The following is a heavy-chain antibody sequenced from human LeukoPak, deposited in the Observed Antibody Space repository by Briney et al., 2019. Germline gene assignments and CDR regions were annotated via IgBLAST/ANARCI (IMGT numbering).Heavy chain of an antibody. CDR2: ISSSGSTI. CDR3: ARDGSWYSSGWSDSDAFDI. J-gene: IGHJ3*02. CDR1: GFTFSSYE. Sequence: GGSLRLSCAASGFTFSSYEMNWVRQAPGKGLEWVSYISSSGSTIYYADSVKGRFTISRDNAKNTLYLQMNSLRAEDTAVYYCARDGSWYSSGWSDSDAFDIWGQGTMVTVSS. V-gene: IGHV3-48*03. D-gene: IGHD6-19*01.